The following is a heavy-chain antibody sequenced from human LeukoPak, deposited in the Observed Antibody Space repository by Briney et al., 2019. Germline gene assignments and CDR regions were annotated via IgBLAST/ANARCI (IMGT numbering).Heavy chain of an antibody. V-gene: IGHV3-15*01. Sequence: GGSLRLSCVASGFTFSNVWMSWVRQAPGKELEWVGRIKRKTEGGTADYTASVKGRFTISRDDSKNTLYLQMNSLKSEDIAMYYCTTEGSGWYIQHWGQGTLVTVSS. CDR1: GFTFSNVW. J-gene: IGHJ1*01. D-gene: IGHD6-19*01. CDR3: TTEGSGWYIQH. CDR2: IKRKTEGGTA.